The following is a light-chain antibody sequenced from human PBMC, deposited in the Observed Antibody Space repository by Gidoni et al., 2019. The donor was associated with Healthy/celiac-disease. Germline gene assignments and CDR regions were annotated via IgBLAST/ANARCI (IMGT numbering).Light chain of an antibody. CDR2: DDS. Sequence: GQTTRITCGGNNIGSKSVHWYQQKPGQAPVLVVYDDSDRPSGIPERCSAANSGNTATLTISRVAAGDEADYYCPVWDSSSDQRVFGGGTKLTVL. CDR1: NIGSKS. J-gene: IGLJ3*02. CDR3: PVWDSSSDQRV. V-gene: IGLV3-21*02.